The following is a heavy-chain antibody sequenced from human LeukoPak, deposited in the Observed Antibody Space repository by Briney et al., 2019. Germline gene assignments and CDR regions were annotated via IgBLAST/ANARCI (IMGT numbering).Heavy chain of an antibody. V-gene: IGHV4-34*01. CDR2: INDRGTT. Sequence: SETLSLTCAVYGGSFSDYYWNWIRQPPGKGPERIGEINDRGTTNHNPSLKSRVTILVDTSKNQFSLRLSSVTAADTAVYYCARGFRGNSRGSFDIWGQGTMVTVSS. D-gene: IGHD4-23*01. CDR3: ARGFRGNSRGSFDI. J-gene: IGHJ3*02. CDR1: GGSFSDYY.